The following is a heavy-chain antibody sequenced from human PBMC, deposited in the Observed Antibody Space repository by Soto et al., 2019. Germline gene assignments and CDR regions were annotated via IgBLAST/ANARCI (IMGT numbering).Heavy chain of an antibody. V-gene: IGHV1-69*06. CDR3: ASYYYDSSGLWAPFDY. D-gene: IGHD3-22*01. Sequence: SVKVSCKASGGTFSSYAISWVRQAPGQGLEWMGGIIPIFGTANYAQKFQGRVTITADKSTSTAYMELSSLRSEDTAVYYCASYYYDSSGLWAPFDYWGQGTQVTVSS. CDR1: GGTFSSYA. CDR2: IIPIFGTA. J-gene: IGHJ4*02.